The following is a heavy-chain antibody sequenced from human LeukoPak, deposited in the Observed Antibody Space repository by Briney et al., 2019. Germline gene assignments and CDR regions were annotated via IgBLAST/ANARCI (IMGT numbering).Heavy chain of an antibody. CDR1: GFSVTNNY. CDR2: FYVGGAT. V-gene: IGHV3-53*01. CDR3: ARGDGYNFFDY. J-gene: IGHJ4*02. Sequence: GGSLRLSCAVSGFSVTNNYMSWVRQAQGKGLEWVSVFYVGGATYYADSVKGRFSISGDNSENTLYLQMKSLRAEDTAVYYCARGDGYNFFDYWGQGTLVTVSS. D-gene: IGHD5-24*01.